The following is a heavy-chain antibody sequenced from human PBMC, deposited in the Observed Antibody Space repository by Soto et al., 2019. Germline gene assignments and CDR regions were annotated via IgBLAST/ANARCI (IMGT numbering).Heavy chain of an antibody. D-gene: IGHD4-17*01. CDR3: AGGYGEYPSDYYYYGMDV. J-gene: IGHJ6*02. Sequence: QVQLQESGPGLVKPSQTLSLTCTVSGGSISSGDYYWSWMRQPPGMGLEWIGYIYYSGSTYYNPSLKSRVTTSVDTSKNQFSLKLSSVTAADTAVYYCAGGYGEYPSDYYYYGMDVWGQGTTVTVSS. V-gene: IGHV4-30-4*01. CDR1: GGSISSGDYY. CDR2: IYYSGST.